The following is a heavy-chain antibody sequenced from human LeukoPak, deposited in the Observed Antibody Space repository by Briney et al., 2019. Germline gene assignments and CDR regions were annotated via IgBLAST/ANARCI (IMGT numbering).Heavy chain of an antibody. CDR1: GFTFRSYR. V-gene: IGHV3-74*01. D-gene: IGHD6-25*01. CDR3: TRSGGMDV. Sequence: GGSLRLSCAASGFTFRSYRMNWVRQAPGKGLVWVSRIDEDGSSTSYADSVKGRFTISRDNGKNTVYLQMNSLRGEDTAIYYCTRSGGMDVWGQGATVTVSS. J-gene: IGHJ6*02. CDR2: IDEDGSST.